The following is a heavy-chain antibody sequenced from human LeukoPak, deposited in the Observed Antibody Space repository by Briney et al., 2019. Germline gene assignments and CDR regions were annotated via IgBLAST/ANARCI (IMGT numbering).Heavy chain of an antibody. CDR2: INSNSGGT. V-gene: IGHV1-2*02. J-gene: IGHJ4*02. Sequence: ASVKVSCKASGYTFTGYYIHWVRQAPGQGLELMGWINSNSGGTNYAQNFQGRVTMTRDTSISTAYMELSRLRSDDTAVYYCARDPPYYYGSGDSKPTYFFDYWGQGTLVTVSS. CDR3: ARDPPYYYGSGDSKPTYFFDY. CDR1: GYTFTGYY. D-gene: IGHD3-10*01.